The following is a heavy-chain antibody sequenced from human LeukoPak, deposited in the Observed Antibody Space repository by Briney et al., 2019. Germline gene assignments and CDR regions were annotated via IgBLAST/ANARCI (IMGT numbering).Heavy chain of an antibody. J-gene: IGHJ4*02. Sequence: PSEPLSLTCSVSGFSISSAYHWGWIRQPPGGRLEWIGSISHTGLTYYNPSFKRRLTISLDTSKDQFSLQLTSATAADTSMYYCVIDVPGGEYWGRGIGDTVSS. CDR2: ISHTGLT. CDR3: VIDVPGGEY. CDR1: GFSISSAYH. V-gene: IGHV4-38-2*02.